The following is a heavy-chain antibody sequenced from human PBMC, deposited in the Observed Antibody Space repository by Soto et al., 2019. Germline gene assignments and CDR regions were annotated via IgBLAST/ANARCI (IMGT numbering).Heavy chain of an antibody. CDR3: AKRSSSWYFDY. CDR2: ISGSDGST. Sequence: EVQLLESGGGLVQPGGSLRLSCAASGFTFSSYAMNWVRQAPGKGLEWVSVISGSDGSTYYADSVKGRFTISRDNSKNTLNLQMNSLRAEDTAVYYCAKRSSSWYFDYWGQGTLFNVSS. V-gene: IGHV3-23*01. CDR1: GFTFSSYA. J-gene: IGHJ4*02. D-gene: IGHD6-13*01.